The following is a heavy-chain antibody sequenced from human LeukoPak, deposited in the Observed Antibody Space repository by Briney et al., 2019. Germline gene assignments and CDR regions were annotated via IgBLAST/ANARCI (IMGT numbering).Heavy chain of an antibody. CDR1: GFTVSGNY. V-gene: IGHV3-66*01. D-gene: IGHD5-18*01. J-gene: IGHJ4*02. CDR3: ARSSYSYGSRLPDY. CDR2: IYSGGTT. Sequence: GGSLRLSCAASGFTVSGNYMSWVRQAPGKGLEWVSVIYSGGTTYYADSVKGRFTISRDNSKNTLYLQMNSLRAEGTAVYYCARSSYSYGSRLPDYWGQGTLVTVSS.